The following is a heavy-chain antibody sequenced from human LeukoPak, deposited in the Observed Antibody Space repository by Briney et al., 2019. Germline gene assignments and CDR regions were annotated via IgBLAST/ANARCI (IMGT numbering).Heavy chain of an antibody. CDR3: ARIFKYGLWFGENYMDV. CDR2: IKQDGSEK. Sequence: PGGSLRLSCAASGFTFSSYWMSWVRQAPGKGLEWVANIKQDGSEKYYVDSVKGRFTISRDNAKNSLYLQMNSLRAEDTAVYYCARIFKYGLWFGENYMDVWGKGTTVTVSS. D-gene: IGHD3-10*01. J-gene: IGHJ6*03. V-gene: IGHV3-7*01. CDR1: GFTFSSYW.